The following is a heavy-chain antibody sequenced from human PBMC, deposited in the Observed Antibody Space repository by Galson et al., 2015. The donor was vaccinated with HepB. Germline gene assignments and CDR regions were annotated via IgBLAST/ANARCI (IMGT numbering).Heavy chain of an antibody. CDR3: ARVRGYYDSSGYSDY. Sequence: LRLSCAASGFPFSSYSMNWVRQAPGKGLEWVSSISSSSSYIYYADSVKGRFTISRDNAKNSLYLQMNSLRAEDTAVYYCARVRGYYDSSGYSDYWGQGTLVTVSS. CDR2: ISSSSSYI. J-gene: IGHJ4*02. V-gene: IGHV3-21*01. D-gene: IGHD3-22*01. CDR1: GFPFSSYS.